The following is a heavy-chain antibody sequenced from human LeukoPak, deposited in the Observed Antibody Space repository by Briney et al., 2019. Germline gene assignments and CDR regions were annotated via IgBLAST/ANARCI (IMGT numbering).Heavy chain of an antibody. D-gene: IGHD2-2*01. CDR1: GFIFSSYA. CDR2: FGLYGGST. Sequence: GGSLRLSCAASGFIFSSYAMTWVRQARGKGLEGVSSFGLYGGSTHYADSVKGRFTISRDNSKNTLYLQMTSLRADDTAVYYCVKDSSTTSWYFAFDVWGQGTMVAVSS. V-gene: IGHV3-23*01. CDR3: VKDSSTTSWYFAFDV. J-gene: IGHJ3*01.